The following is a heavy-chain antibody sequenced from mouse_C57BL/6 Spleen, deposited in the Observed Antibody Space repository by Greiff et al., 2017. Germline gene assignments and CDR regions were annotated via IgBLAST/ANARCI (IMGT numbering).Heavy chain of an antibody. CDR2: IDPENGDT. CDR3: TPDGYYY. Sequence: EVQLHQSGAELVRPGASVKLSCTASGFNIKDDYMHWVKQRPEQGLEWIGWIDPENGDTEYASQFQGKATITADTSSSTAYLQLSGLTSEDTAVYCCTPDGYYYWGQGTTLTVSS. CDR1: GFNIKDDY. J-gene: IGHJ2*01. V-gene: IGHV14-4*01. D-gene: IGHD2-3*01.